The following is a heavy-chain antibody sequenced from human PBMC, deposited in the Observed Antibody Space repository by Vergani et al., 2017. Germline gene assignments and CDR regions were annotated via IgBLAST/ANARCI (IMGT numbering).Heavy chain of an antibody. CDR1: GGSFSGYY. CDR3: ARHSTVEWLVKLGWIDP. D-gene: IGHD6-19*01. V-gene: IGHV4-34*01. Sequence: QVQLQQWGAGLLKPSETLSLTCAVYGGSFSGYYWSWIRQPPGKGLEWIGEINHSGSTNYNPSLKSRVTISVDTSKNQFSLKLSSVTAADTAVYFCARHSTVEWLVKLGWIDPWGQGTLVTVSS. J-gene: IGHJ5*02. CDR2: INHSGST.